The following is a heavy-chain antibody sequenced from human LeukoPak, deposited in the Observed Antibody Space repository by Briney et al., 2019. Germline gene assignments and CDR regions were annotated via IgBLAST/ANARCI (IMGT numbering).Heavy chain of an antibody. J-gene: IGHJ4*02. D-gene: IGHD3-10*02. V-gene: IGHV3-48*02. CDR1: GFTFSSYS. Sequence: GGSLRLSCAASGFTFSSYSLNWVRQAPGKGLQWVSDISTSSATIYYADSVKGRFTISRDNSKNTLYLQMNSLRDEDTAVYYCSGDHTDLYGRGVYYPDSWGQGTLVTVSS. CDR2: ISTSSATI. CDR3: SGDHTDLYGRGVYYPDS.